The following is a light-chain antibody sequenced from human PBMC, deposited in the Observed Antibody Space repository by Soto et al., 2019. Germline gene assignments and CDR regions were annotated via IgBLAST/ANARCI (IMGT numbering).Light chain of an antibody. V-gene: IGKV3D-15*01. J-gene: IGKJ5*01. CDR3: QQYKNWPIT. Sequence: ERVMTQSPATLSVSPWERATLSWRASQSVSSNLAWYQQKPGQAPRLLIYVASTRATGIPARFRGSGSGTEFTLTISSLQSEDFEVYYCQQYKNWPITFGQGTRLEI. CDR2: VAS. CDR1: QSVSSN.